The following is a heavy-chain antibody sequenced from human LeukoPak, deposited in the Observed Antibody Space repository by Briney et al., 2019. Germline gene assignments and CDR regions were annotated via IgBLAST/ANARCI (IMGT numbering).Heavy chain of an antibody. CDR3: AKADWSSNYYYVHAFDI. Sequence: PGGSLRLSCAASGFTFSSYSMNWVRQAPGKGLEWVSYISSSSSTIYYADSVKGRFTISRDNAKNSLYLQMNSLRAEDTAVYYCAKADWSSNYYYVHAFDIWGHGTMVTVSS. CDR1: GFTFSSYS. J-gene: IGHJ3*02. CDR2: ISSSSSTI. D-gene: IGHD3-22*01. V-gene: IGHV3-48*01.